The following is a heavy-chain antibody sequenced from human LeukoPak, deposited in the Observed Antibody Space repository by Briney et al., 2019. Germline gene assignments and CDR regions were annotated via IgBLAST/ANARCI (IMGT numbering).Heavy chain of an antibody. CDR2: IKQDESEK. V-gene: IGHV3-7*01. CDR3: ARGVAAAGTSDY. CDR1: GLTFSSYC. Sequence: GGPLRLPCAASGLTFSSYCMRWVRQAPGKGVEGVANIKQDESEKYHVDSVKGRFTLSRDNAKNSLYLQMNSLRAEDTAVYYCARGVAAAGTSDYWGQGTLVTVSP. D-gene: IGHD6-13*01. J-gene: IGHJ4*02.